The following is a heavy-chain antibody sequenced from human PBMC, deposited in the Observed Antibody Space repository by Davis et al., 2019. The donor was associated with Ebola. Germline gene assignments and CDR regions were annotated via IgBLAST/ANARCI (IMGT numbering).Heavy chain of an antibody. CDR3: ARDDSSGSFGPDY. CDR2: INPDSGGT. CDR1: GYIFTAYY. V-gene: IGHV1-2*02. J-gene: IGHJ4*02. D-gene: IGHD3-22*01. Sequence: ASVKVSCNASGYIFTAYYMHWVRQPPGQGLEWMGWINPDSGGTKFAQKFQGRVTMTRDTSISTAYMELSRLRSDDTAVYYCARDDSSGSFGPDYWGQGTLVTVSS.